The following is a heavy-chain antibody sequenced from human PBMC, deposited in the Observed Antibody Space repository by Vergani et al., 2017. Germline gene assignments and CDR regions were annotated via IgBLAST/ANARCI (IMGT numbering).Heavy chain of an antibody. Sequence: QVQLQQWGAGLLKPSETLSLTCAVYGGSFSGYYWSWIRQPPGKGLEWIGEIKHSGSTNYNPSLKSRVTISVDTSKNQFSLKLSSVTAADTAVYYCARANVDTAMVSFDYWGQGTLVTVSS. CDR2: IKHSGST. V-gene: IGHV4-34*01. J-gene: IGHJ4*02. D-gene: IGHD5-18*01. CDR1: GGSFSGYY. CDR3: ARANVDTAMVSFDY.